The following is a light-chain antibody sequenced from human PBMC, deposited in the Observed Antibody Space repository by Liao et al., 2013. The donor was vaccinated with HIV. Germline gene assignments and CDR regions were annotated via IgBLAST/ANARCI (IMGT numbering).Light chain of an antibody. CDR1: KLGDKY. Sequence: SYELTQPPSVSVSPGQTASITCSGDKLGDKYACWYQQKPGQSPVLVIYQDRKRPSGIPERFSGSNSGNTATLTISGTQAMDEADYYCQVWDSPSDHRVFGGGTKLTVV. CDR3: QVWDSPSDHRV. V-gene: IGLV3-1*01. CDR2: QDR. J-gene: IGLJ3*02.